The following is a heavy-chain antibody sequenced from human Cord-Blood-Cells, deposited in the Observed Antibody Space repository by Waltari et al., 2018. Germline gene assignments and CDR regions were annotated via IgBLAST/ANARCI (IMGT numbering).Heavy chain of an antibody. V-gene: IGHV1-69*06. J-gene: IGHJ3*02. Sequence: QVQLVQSGAEVKKTGSSVKVSCKASGGTFSSYAISWVRQAPGQGLEWMGGSIPICGTANYAQKFQGRGTSTADKSTSTAYMGLSSLRSEDTAVYYCAGGGGGDHNWDDAFDIWGQGTMVTVSS. CDR1: GGTFSSYA. D-gene: IGHD1-20*01. CDR3: AGGGGGDHNWDDAFDI. CDR2: SIPICGTA.